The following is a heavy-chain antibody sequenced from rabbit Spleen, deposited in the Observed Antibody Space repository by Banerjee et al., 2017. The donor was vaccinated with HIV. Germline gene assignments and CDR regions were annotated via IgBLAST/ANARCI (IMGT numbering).Heavy chain of an antibody. CDR1: GVSFSDTDV. CDR3: ARGYTDYATSRLDL. J-gene: IGHJ3*01. Sequence: QSLEESGGDLVKPGASLTLTCTASGVSFSDTDVMCWVRQAPGKGLEWIACINTATGKAVYASWAKGRFTISKTSSTTVTLQMTSLTAADTATYFCARGYTDYATSRLDLWGQGTLVTVS. D-gene: IGHD6-1*01. V-gene: IGHV1S40*01. CDR2: INTATGKA.